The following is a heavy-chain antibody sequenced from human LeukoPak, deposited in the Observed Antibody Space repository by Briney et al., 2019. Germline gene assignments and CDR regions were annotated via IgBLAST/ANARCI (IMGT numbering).Heavy chain of an antibody. V-gene: IGHV1-2*02. CDR3: ARDIVVVSDTRGFDY. J-gene: IGHJ4*02. CDR1: GYTFTDYF. D-gene: IGHD2-21*01. Sequence: GASVKVSCKTSGYTFTDYFIHWVRQAPGQGLEWMGWINPNSGATKSAEKFQGRVTLTRDTSITTVYMELSRLSSDDTAVYYCARDIVVVSDTRGFDYWGQGTLVTVSS. CDR2: INPNSGAT.